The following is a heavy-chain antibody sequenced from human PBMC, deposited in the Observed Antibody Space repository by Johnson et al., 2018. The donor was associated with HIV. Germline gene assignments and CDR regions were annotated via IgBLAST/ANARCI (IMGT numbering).Heavy chain of an antibody. D-gene: IGHD2-2*01. V-gene: IGHV3-7*01. J-gene: IGHJ3*02. CDR1: GFSFSNYW. CDR2: INQDGSEK. Sequence: VQLVESGGGLVQSGGSLRLSCVVSGFSFSNYWMTWVRQVPGKGLEWVANINQDGSEKYYVYSVKGRFTISRDNAKNSLYLQMNSLRAEDTAVYYCASDPVPAAIRAFDIWSRGKMVTVSS. CDR3: ASDPVPAAIRAFDI.